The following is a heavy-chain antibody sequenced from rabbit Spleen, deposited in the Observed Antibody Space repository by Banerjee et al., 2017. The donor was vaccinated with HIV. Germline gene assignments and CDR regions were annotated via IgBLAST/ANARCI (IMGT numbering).Heavy chain of an antibody. CDR1: GFSFNSNYY. V-gene: IGHV1S40*01. Sequence: QSLEESGGDLVKPGASLTLTCTASGFSFNSNYYMCWVRQAPGKGLEWIACIYAGSSGSTYYASWAKGRFTISKTSSTTVTLQMTSLTAADTATYFCARDTSSSFSSYGMDLWGPGTLVTVS. CDR2: IYAGSSGST. J-gene: IGHJ6*01. D-gene: IGHD1-1*01. CDR3: ARDTSSSFSSYGMDL.